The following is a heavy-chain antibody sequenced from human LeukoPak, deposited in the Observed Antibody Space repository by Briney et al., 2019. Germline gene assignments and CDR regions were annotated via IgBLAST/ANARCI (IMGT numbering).Heavy chain of an antibody. J-gene: IGHJ4*02. CDR1: GGTFSSYA. CDR2: IIPIFGTA. Sequence: SVKVSCKASGGTFSSYAISWVRQAPGQGLEWMGGIIPIFGTANYAQKFQGRVTITADESTSTAYMELSSLRSEDTAVYYCVRVNVRGSGGSHHFDYRGQGTLVTVSS. D-gene: IGHD3-10*02. CDR3: VRVNVRGSGGSHHFDY. V-gene: IGHV1-69*13.